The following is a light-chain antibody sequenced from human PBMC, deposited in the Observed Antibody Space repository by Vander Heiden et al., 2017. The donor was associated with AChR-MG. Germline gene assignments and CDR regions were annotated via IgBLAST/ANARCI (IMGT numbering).Light chain of an antibody. CDR1: NIGSKN. CDR3: QVWDSSTGYV. Sequence: SYALTQPLSVSVALGQKARITCGGHNIGSKNVHWYHQKPGQAAVLVIYSDSNRPSGIPGRFSGSNSGNTATLTISGAQAGEEADYYCQVWDSSTGYVFGTGTKVTVL. V-gene: IGLV3-9*01. J-gene: IGLJ1*01. CDR2: SDS.